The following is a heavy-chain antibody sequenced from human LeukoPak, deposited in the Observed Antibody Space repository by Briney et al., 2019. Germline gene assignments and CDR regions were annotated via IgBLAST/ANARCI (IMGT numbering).Heavy chain of an antibody. CDR1: GFTFSDYY. D-gene: IGHD2-2*01. Sequence: GGSLRLSCAASGFTFSDYYMSWIRQAPGKGLEWVSYISSSGSTIYYADSVKGRFTISRDNAKNSLYLQMNSLRAEDTAVYCCARELQLLSAPFDYWGQGTLVTVPS. CDR2: ISSSGSTI. V-gene: IGHV3-11*04. J-gene: IGHJ4*02. CDR3: ARELQLLSAPFDY.